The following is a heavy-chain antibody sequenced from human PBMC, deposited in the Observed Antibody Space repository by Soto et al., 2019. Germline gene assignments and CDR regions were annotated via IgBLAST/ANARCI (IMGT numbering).Heavy chain of an antibody. J-gene: IGHJ6*04. V-gene: IGHV5-51*01. CDR1: GYSFTSYW. Sequence: GESLKISCKGSGYSFTSYWIGWVRQMPGTGLEWMAIIYPGDSDIRYNPSFQGQVTISADKSISTAYLQWSSLKASDTAMYYCARQPSNGQWYVWGEGTTVTVSS. CDR3: ARQPSNGQWYV. D-gene: IGHD6-19*01. CDR2: IYPGDSDI.